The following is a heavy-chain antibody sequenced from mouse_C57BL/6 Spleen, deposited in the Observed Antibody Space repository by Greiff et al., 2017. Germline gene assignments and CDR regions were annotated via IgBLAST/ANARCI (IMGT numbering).Heavy chain of an antibody. CDR2: IYPGDGDT. CDR3: ARGGYYGSSLDY. Sequence: QVQLQQSGPELVKPGASVTISCKASGYAFSSSWMNWVKQRPGKGLEWIGRIYPGDGDTNYNGKFKGKATLTADKSSSTAYMQLSSLTSEDSAVXFCARGGYYGSSLDYGGQGTTLTVSS. V-gene: IGHV1-82*01. J-gene: IGHJ2*01. D-gene: IGHD1-1*01. CDR1: GYAFSSSW.